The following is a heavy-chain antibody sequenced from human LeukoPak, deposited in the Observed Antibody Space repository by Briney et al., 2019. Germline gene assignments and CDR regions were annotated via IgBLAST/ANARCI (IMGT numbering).Heavy chain of an antibody. Sequence: SETLSLTCTVSGGSISSSSYYWGWIRQPPGKGLEWIGRIYYSGGTYYNPSLKSRVTISVDTSKNQFSLKLSSVTAADTAVYYCAGTYYDILTGYFNWFDPWGQGTLVTVSS. V-gene: IGHV4-39*07. D-gene: IGHD3-9*01. CDR1: GGSISSSSYY. CDR3: AGTYYDILTGYFNWFDP. J-gene: IGHJ5*02. CDR2: IYYSGGT.